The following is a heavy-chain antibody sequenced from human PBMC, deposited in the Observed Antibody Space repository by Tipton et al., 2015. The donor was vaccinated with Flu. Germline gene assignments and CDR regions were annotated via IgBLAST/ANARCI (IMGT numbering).Heavy chain of an antibody. J-gene: IGHJ4*02. D-gene: IGHD6-19*01. CDR1: GGSISSYY. CDR3: ARARSGWSYYFDY. V-gene: IGHV4-59*01. Sequence: TLSLTCTVSGGSISSYYWSWIRQPPGKGLGWIGYIYYSGSTNYNPSLKSRVTISVDTSKNQFSLKLSSVTAADTAVYYCARARSGWSYYFDYWGQGTLVTVSS. CDR2: IYYSGST.